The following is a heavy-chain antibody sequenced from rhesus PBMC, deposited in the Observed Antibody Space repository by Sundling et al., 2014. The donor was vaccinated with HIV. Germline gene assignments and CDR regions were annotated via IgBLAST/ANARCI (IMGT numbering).Heavy chain of an antibody. D-gene: IGHD1-1*01. Sequence: QVQLQESGPGLVKPSETLSLTCAVSGGSISDYYWNWIRQPPGKGLEWIGRMSGSGGSIDYNSSLKSRVTISPDTSNNQFSLKLSSVTDADTAVYFCARAKGWNYPFDSWGQGVLVTVSS. CDR2: MSGSGGSI. V-gene: IGHV4-173*01. J-gene: IGHJ4*01. CDR1: GGSISDYY. CDR3: ARAKGWNYPFDS.